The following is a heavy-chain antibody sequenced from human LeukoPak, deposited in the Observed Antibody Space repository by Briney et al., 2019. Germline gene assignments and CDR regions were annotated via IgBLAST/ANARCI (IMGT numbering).Heavy chain of an antibody. V-gene: IGHV3-11*04. Sequence: GSLRLSCAVSGFPFSRFYMSWIRQAPGKGLEWISYIGLSGSPLDCADSVKGRFTISRDNAKNSLYLDMNSLRAEDTAVYYCARKDFSSGSFSYWGQGTLVTVSS. CDR2: IGLSGSPL. CDR1: GFPFSRFY. CDR3: ARKDFSSGSFSY. J-gene: IGHJ4*02. D-gene: IGHD3-22*01.